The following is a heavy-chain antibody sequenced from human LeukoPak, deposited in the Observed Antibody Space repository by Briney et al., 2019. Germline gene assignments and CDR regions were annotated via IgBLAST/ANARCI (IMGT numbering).Heavy chain of an antibody. CDR1: GCTISSYG. Sequence: GRYLRLSCSASGCTISSYGMPLVCNAPCKGLVCVAVIWYDGSNKYYADSVTGRFTLSRDNSKNTLYLQMSSLRAEDTAVYYCARRAQGLVTEEWGQGTLVTVSS. CDR2: IWYDGSNK. CDR3: ARRAQGLVTEE. J-gene: IGHJ4*02. D-gene: IGHD1-14*01. V-gene: IGHV3-33*01.